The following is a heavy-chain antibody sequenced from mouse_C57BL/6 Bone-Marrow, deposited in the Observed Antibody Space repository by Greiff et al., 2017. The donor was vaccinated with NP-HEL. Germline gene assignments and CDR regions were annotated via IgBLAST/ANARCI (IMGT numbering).Heavy chain of an antibody. CDR1: GYTFTSYT. J-gene: IGHJ4*01. D-gene: IGHD1-1*02. CDR2: INPSSGYT. CDR3: ARWGWYYAMDY. V-gene: IGHV1-4*01. Sequence: QVQLQQSGAELARPGASVKMSCKASGYTFTSYTMHWVKQRPGQGLEWIGYINPSSGYTKYNQKFKDKATLTADKSSSTAYMQQSSLTSEDSAVYYCARWGWYYAMDYWGQGTSVTVSS.